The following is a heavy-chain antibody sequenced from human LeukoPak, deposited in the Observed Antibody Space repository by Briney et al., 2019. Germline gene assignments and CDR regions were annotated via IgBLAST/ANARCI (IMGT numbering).Heavy chain of an antibody. V-gene: IGHV4-31*03. Sequence: PSETLSLTCTVSGGSISSGGYYWSWIRQHPGKGLEWIGYIYDSGSTYYNPSLKSRVTISLDTSKNRFSLKLSSVTAADTAVYFCARGRGCSSTSCYENWGQGTLVTVSS. J-gene: IGHJ4*02. CDR1: GGSISSGGYY. CDR3: ARGRGCSSTSCYEN. CDR2: IYDSGST. D-gene: IGHD2-2*01.